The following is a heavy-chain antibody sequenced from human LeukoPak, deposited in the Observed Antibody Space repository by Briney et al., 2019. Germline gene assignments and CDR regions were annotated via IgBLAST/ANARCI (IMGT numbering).Heavy chain of an antibody. CDR1: GFTFTDYA. J-gene: IGHJ5*02. Sequence: GASVKVSCKASGFTFTDYAVHWVRQAPGQRPEWMGWINTVNGNTGYAQKFQGRVTITRNTSISTAYMELSSLRSEDTAVYYCAREGGSILTGYSDWFDPWGQGTLVTVSS. CDR3: AREGGSILTGYSDWFDP. V-gene: IGHV1-8*03. D-gene: IGHD3-9*01. CDR2: INTVNGNT.